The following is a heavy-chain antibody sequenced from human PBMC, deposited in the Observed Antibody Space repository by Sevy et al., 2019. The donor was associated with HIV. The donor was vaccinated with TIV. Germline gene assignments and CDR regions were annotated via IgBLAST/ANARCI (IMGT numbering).Heavy chain of an antibody. Sequence: ASVKVSCKISGYTFSTYRITWVRQAPGQGLEWMGGISPHNGDTNYAQKLQDRITMITDTSTNTAFMELTSLRSDDTAVYYCARAYCSGGRCYSLAYWGQGTLVTVSS. CDR2: ISPHNGDT. CDR3: ARAYCSGGRCYSLAY. V-gene: IGHV1-18*01. CDR1: GYTFSTYR. J-gene: IGHJ4*02. D-gene: IGHD2-15*01.